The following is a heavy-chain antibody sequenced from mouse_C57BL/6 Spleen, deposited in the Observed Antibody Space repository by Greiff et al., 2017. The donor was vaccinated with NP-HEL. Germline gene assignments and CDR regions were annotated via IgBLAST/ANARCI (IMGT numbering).Heavy chain of an antibody. Sequence: EVQLQQSGPELVKPGASVKISCKASGYTFTDYYMNWVKQSHGKSLEWIGDINPNNGGTSYNQKFKGKATLTVDKSSSTAYMELRSLTSEDSAVYYCAREGSLGRGFAYWGQGTLVTVSA. CDR3: AREGSLGRGFAY. D-gene: IGHD4-1*01. CDR1: GYTFTDYY. V-gene: IGHV1-26*01. CDR2: INPNNGGT. J-gene: IGHJ3*01.